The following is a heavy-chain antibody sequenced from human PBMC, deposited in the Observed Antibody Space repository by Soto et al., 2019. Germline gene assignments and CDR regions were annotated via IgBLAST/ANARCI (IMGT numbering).Heavy chain of an antibody. J-gene: IGHJ6*02. CDR2: DYHRGPT. D-gene: IGHD3-22*01. CDR3: VRNGYYSLDD. V-gene: IGHV4-4*02. Sequence: QVQLQESGPGLVRPSGTLSLTCAVSGDSIIGTGWWSWVRQSPGKGLDWFGEDYHRGPTNYNPSLKSRVTISVDTSRNQFSLNLGSVTAADTAVYYCVRNGYYSLDDWGQGTTVTVS. CDR1: GDSIIGTGW.